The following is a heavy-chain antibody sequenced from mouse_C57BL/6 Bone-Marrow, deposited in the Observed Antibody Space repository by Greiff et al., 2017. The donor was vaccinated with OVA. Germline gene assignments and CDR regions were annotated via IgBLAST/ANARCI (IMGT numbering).Heavy chain of an antibody. D-gene: IGHD1-1*01. V-gene: IGHV1-26*01. J-gene: IGHJ2*01. CDR1: GYTFTDYY. CDR3: ASYGSRRGY. CDR2: INPNNGGT. Sequence: EVQLQQSGPELVKPGASVKISCKASGYTFTDYYMNWVKQSHGKSLEWIGDINPNNGGTSYNQKFKGKATLTVDKSSSTAYMELRSLTSEDSAVYYCASYGSRRGYWGQGTTLTVSS.